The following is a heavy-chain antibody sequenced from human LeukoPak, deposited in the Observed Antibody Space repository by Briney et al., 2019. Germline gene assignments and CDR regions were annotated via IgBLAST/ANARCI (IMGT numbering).Heavy chain of an antibody. J-gene: IGHJ5*02. V-gene: IGHV1-2*02. CDR3: ARITPFWRRFDP. Sequence: ASVKVSCKASGYTFTGYYMHWVRQAPGQGLEWMGIINPSGGSTSYAQKFQGRVTMTRDTSISTAYMELSRLRSDDTAVYYCARITPFWRRFDPWGQGTLVTVSS. CDR2: INPSGGST. D-gene: IGHD3-3*01. CDR1: GYTFTGYY.